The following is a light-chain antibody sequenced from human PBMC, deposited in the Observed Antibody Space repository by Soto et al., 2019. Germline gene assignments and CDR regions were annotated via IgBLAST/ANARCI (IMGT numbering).Light chain of an antibody. CDR3: ASWDVSLSRYV. V-gene: IGLV1-47*01. J-gene: IGLJ1*01. CDR1: SSNIGTNY. CDR2: RNN. Sequence: SSSNIGTNYVYWYQQLPGTAPKLLIYRNNQRPSGIPDRFSGSKSGTSASLAISGLRSEDEADYYCASWDVSLSRYVFGTGTKATVL.